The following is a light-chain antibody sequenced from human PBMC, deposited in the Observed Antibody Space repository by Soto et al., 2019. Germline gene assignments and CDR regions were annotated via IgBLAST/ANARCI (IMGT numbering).Light chain of an antibody. CDR1: SSDVGIYNY. Sequence: QPVLTQPASVSGSPGQSITISCTGTSSDVGIYNYVSWYQQHPGKAPKLVIYDVSNRPSGVSGRFSGSKSGNTASLTISGLQAEDEADYYCNSYVAGGLYVFGSGTKLTVL. CDR2: DVS. J-gene: IGLJ1*01. V-gene: IGLV2-14*01. CDR3: NSYVAGGLYV.